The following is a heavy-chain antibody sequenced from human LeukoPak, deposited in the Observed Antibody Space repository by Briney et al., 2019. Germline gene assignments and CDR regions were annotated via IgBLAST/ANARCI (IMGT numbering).Heavy chain of an antibody. Sequence: ASVKVSCKASGYTFTSYDINWVRQATGQGLEWMGWMNPNSGSTGYAQKFQGRVTITRNTSISTAYMELSSLRSEDTAVYYCARAYDFWSGYSALYYFDYWGQGTLVTVSS. J-gene: IGHJ4*02. D-gene: IGHD3-3*01. V-gene: IGHV1-8*03. CDR2: MNPNSGST. CDR3: ARAYDFWSGYSALYYFDY. CDR1: GYTFTSYD.